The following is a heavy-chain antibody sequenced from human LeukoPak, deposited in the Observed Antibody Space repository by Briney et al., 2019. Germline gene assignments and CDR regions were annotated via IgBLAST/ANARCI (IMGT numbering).Heavy chain of an antibody. CDR1: GGSISTYY. CDR2: IYNSGST. V-gene: IGHV4-59*01. J-gene: IGHJ5*01. Sequence: SETLSLTCTVSGGSISTYYWSWIRQPPGKGLEWIGYIYNSGSTNYNPSLKSRVTISLDTSKNQFSLKLSSVTAADTAVYYRARDRGGTYSQFDSWGQGTLVTVSS. CDR3: ARDRGGTYSQFDS. D-gene: IGHD1-26*01.